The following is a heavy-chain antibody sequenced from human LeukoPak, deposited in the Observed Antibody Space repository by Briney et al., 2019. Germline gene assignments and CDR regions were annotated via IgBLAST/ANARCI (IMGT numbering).Heavy chain of an antibody. Sequence: ASVKVSCKASGYTFTGYYIHWVRQAPGQGPEWVGWVNPNTGATNYAQKFQGRVTMTRDTSISTAYMELSRLRSDDTAVYYCARGVPYYYGSGSYYTHWGQGTLVTVSS. V-gene: IGHV1-2*02. CDR2: VNPNTGAT. CDR3: ARGVPYYYGSGSYYTH. CDR1: GYTFTGYY. D-gene: IGHD3-10*01. J-gene: IGHJ4*02.